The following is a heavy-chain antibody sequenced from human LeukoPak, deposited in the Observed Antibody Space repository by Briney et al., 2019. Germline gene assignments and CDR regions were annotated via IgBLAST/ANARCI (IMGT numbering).Heavy chain of an antibody. Sequence: SQTLSLTCTVSGGSISSGGYYWSWIRQYPGKGLEWIGYIHYSGSTYYNPSLSSRVTISVDRSTNHFSLKVSYVTAADTAVYYCARDAIDSNYFDFWGQGTLVTVSS. CDR1: GGSISSGGYY. CDR3: ARDAIDSNYFDF. CDR2: IHYSGST. V-gene: IGHV4-31*03. D-gene: IGHD4-11*01. J-gene: IGHJ4*02.